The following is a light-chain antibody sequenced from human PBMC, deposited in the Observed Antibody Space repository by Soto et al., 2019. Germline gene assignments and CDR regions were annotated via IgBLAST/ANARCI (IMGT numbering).Light chain of an antibody. CDR3: QQYNSYPRT. J-gene: IGKJ1*01. CDR1: QGISTY. CDR2: AAS. Sequence: DRVTITCRASQGISTYLNWYQQKPGKAPKLLIYAASSLQSGVPSRFSGSGSGTEFTLTISSLQPDDFATYYCQQYNSYPRTFGQGTKVDI. V-gene: IGKV1-16*01.